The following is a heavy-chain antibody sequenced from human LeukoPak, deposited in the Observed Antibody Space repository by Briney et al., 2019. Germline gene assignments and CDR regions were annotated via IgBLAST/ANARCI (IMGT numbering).Heavy chain of an antibody. CDR2: ISSSSSHI. CDR3: ARVPYYYDSSGYPL. D-gene: IGHD3-22*01. Sequence: PGGSLRLSCAASGFTFSSYSMNWVRQAPGKGLEWVSSISSSSSHIYYADSVKGRFTISRDNAKNSLYLQMNSLRAEDTAVYYCARVPYYYDSSGYPLWGQGTLVTVSS. V-gene: IGHV3-21*01. CDR1: GFTFSSYS. J-gene: IGHJ4*02.